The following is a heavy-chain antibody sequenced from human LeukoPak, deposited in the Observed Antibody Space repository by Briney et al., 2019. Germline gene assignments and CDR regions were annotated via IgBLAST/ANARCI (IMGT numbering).Heavy chain of an antibody. CDR3: AKFVGRPYYYGMDV. CDR1: GFTFSSYA. Sequence: GGSLRLSCAAPGFTFSSYAMSWVRQAPGKGLEWVSAISGSGGSTYYADSVKGRFTISRDNSKNTLYLQMNSLRAEDTAVCYCAKFVGRPYYYGMDVWGQGTTVTVSS. J-gene: IGHJ6*02. V-gene: IGHV3-23*01. D-gene: IGHD2-15*01. CDR2: ISGSGGST.